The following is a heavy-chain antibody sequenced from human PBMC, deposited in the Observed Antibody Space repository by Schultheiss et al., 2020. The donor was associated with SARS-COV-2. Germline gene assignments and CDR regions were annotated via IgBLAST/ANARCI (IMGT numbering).Heavy chain of an antibody. J-gene: IGHJ6*02. CDR3: VRFGTRGGMDV. CDR1: GFTFSSYA. Sequence: GGSLRLSCAASGFTFSSYAMSWVRQAPGMGLEWVANIKQDGSETYYVDSVKGPFTISRDNTKNSVFLQMSNLRAEDTALYYCVRFGTRGGMDVWGRGTTVTVSS. V-gene: IGHV3-7*01. D-gene: IGHD1-1*01. CDR2: IKQDGSET.